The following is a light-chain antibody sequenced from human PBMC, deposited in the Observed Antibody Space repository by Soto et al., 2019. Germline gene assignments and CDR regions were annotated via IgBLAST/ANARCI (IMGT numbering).Light chain of an antibody. J-gene: IGLJ2*01. Sequence: QSVLTQPASVSGSPGQSITISCTGTSSDIGGHNLISWYQQHPGKAPKLMIYDVSNRPSGVSNRFSGSKSGNTASLTISGLQAEDEGDYYCSSYTSSNTVVFGGGTKLTVL. CDR1: SSDIGGHNL. CDR3: SSYTSSNTVV. CDR2: DVS. V-gene: IGLV2-14*01.